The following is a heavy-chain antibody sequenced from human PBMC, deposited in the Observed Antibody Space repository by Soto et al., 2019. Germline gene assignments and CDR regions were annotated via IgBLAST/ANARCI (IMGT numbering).Heavy chain of an antibody. CDR3: ATRSGSYSYHGMDV. D-gene: IGHD1-26*01. V-gene: IGHV1-69*13. J-gene: IGHJ6*02. CDR2: IIPIFGTA. CDR1: GGTFSSYA. Sequence: SVKVSCKASGGTFSSYASSWVRQAPGQGLEWMGGIIPIFGTANYAQKFQGRVTITADESTSTAYMELSSLRSEDTAVYYCATRSGSYSYHGMDVWGQGTTVTVSS.